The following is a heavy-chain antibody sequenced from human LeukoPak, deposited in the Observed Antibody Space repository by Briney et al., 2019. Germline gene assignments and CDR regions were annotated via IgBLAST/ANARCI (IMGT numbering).Heavy chain of an antibody. CDR3: ARDTSLGGFDN. V-gene: IGHV3-48*04. J-gene: IGHJ4*02. Sequence: SGGSLRLSCLTSGFTFSRYDMNWVHQAPGKGPEWVSYISSSRITIYYADSVKGRFTISRDNAKNSLYLQMNSLRAEDTAVYYCARDTSLGGFDNWGQGTLVTVSS. CDR1: GFTFSRYD. CDR2: ISSSRITI. D-gene: IGHD2-15*01.